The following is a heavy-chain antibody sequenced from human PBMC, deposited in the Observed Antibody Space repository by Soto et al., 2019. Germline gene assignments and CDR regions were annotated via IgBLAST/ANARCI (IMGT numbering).Heavy chain of an antibody. D-gene: IGHD3-10*01. CDR2: IYYSGST. V-gene: IGHV4-39*01. J-gene: IGHJ4*02. Sequence: QLQLQESGPGLVKPSETLSLTCTVSGGSISSSSYYWGWIRQPPGKGLEWIGSIYYSGSTYYNPSLKSRVTISVDTSKNQFSLKLSSVTAADTAVYYYARSGYYYGSGSYFIPPLDYWGQGTLVTVSS. CDR3: ARSGYYYGSGSYFIPPLDY. CDR1: GGSISSSSYY.